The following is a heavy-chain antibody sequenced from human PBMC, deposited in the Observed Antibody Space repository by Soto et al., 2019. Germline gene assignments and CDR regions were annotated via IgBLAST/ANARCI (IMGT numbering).Heavy chain of an antibody. CDR3: ARESEDLTSNFDY. CDR2: ISSTTNYI. J-gene: IGHJ4*02. CDR1: GFTFTRYS. V-gene: IGHV3-21*06. Sequence: GGSLRLSCAASGFTFTRYSMNWVRQAPEKGLEWVSSISSTTNYIYYGDSMKGRFTISRDNAKNSLYLEMNSLRAEDTAVYYCARESEDLTSNFDYWGQGTLVTVS.